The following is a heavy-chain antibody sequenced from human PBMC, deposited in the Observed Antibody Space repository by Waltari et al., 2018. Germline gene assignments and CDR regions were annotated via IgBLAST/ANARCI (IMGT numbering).Heavy chain of an antibody. CDR3: ARESNRMGFDY. J-gene: IGHJ4*02. V-gene: IGHV3-21*01. CDR2: ISSSSSYI. CDR1: GFTFSSYS. Sequence: EVQLVESGGGLVKPGGPLRLSCAASGFTFSSYSMNWVRQAPGKGLEWVSSISSSSSYIYYADSVKGRFTISRDNAKNSLYLQMNSLGAEDTAVYYCARESNRMGFDYWGQGTLVTVSS.